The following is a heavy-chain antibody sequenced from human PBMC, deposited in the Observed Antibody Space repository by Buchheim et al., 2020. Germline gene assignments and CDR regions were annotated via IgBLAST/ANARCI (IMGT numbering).Heavy chain of an antibody. D-gene: IGHD3-22*01. J-gene: IGHJ4*02. Sequence: VQLQESGPGLVKPSQTLSLTCTVSGGSISSGGYYWNWIRHHPGKGLEWIGYIYNGVTTHYNPSLRSRLIISVDKSENQFSLKLSSVTAADTAVYYCARAGYYDSRGYLGDFDYWSQGTL. CDR2: IYNGVTT. CDR3: ARAGYYDSRGYLGDFDY. V-gene: IGHV4-31*03. CDR1: GGSISSGGYY.